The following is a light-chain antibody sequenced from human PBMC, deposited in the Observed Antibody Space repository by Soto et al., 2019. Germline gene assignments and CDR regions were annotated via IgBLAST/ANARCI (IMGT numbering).Light chain of an antibody. CDR3: QQRSNWPPLT. V-gene: IGKV3-11*01. CDR2: DAS. Sequence: EIVLTQSPATLSLSPGERATLSCRASQSVSSYLAWYQQKPGQAPRLLIYDASNRATGIPARFSGSGSGTDFPLTISRLEPEDFAVYYCQQRSNWPPLTFGGGTKVEI. CDR1: QSVSSY. J-gene: IGKJ4*01.